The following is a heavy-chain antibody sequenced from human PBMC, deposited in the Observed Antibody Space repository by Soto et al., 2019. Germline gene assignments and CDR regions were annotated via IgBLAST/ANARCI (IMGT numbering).Heavy chain of an antibody. V-gene: IGHV3-30*02. J-gene: IGHJ6*02. Sequence: GGSLRLSCAASGFTFSQFGMHWVRQAPGKGLEWVAIIWYDGSHKYYADSVKGRFTISRDNSKNTLFLEMNSLRVEDTAVYFRAKDFKVSGSHYGTLNYYYGMDVWGQGTTVTVSS. CDR3: AKDFKVSGSHYGTLNYYYGMDV. D-gene: IGHD3-10*01. CDR2: IWYDGSHK. CDR1: GFTFSQFG.